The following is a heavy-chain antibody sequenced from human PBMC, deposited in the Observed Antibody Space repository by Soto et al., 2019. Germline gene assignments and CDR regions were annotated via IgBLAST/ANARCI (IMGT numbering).Heavy chain of an antibody. CDR2: IYRGGST. D-gene: IGHD2-2*01. V-gene: IGHV3-53*04. Sequence: EVQLVESGGGLVQPGGSLSLSCAASGFTVSSNYMSWVRQAPGKGLELVSVIYRGGSTYYAHSVKCRFTISRHNSKNTVYLQMNSLRAEDTAVYYCAREFAVPAATAGVGYYYYGMDVWGQGTTVTVSS. J-gene: IGHJ6*02. CDR1: GFTVSSNY. CDR3: AREFAVPAATAGVGYYYYGMDV.